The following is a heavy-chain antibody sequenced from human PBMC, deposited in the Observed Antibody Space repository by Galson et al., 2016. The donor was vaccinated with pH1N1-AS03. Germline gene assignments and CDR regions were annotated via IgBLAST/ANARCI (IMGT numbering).Heavy chain of an antibody. D-gene: IGHD1-26*01. CDR1: GFTFSNYC. CDR3: VKGGTNFDS. CDR2: IRQDGSDK. V-gene: IGHV3-7*01. J-gene: IGHJ4*02. Sequence: SLRLSCAASGFTFSNYCMSWVRQAPGKGLEWVANIRQDGSDKYYVDSVRGRFTISRDNAKNSLYLQMNSLRAEDTAVYYCVKGGTNFDSWGQGTLVTVSS.